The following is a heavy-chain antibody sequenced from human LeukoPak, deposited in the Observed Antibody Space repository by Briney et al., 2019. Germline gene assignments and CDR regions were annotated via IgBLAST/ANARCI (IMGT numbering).Heavy chain of an antibody. CDR2: INPNSGGT. Sequence: ASVKVSCKGSGYTFSDYYIHWVRQAPGQGLEWMGWINPNSGGTKYAQKFQGRVTMTRDTSTSSAYMELSSLRPDDTAVIYCATNLQNMQLWFLASDAFDIWGQGTTVTVSS. D-gene: IGHD5-18*01. CDR1: GYTFSDYY. V-gene: IGHV1-2*02. J-gene: IGHJ3*02. CDR3: ATNLQNMQLWFLASDAFDI.